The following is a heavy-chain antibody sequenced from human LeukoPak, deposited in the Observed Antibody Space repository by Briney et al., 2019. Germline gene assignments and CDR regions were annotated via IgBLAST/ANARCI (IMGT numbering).Heavy chain of an antibody. CDR3: VRDLHCSGGSCYSGLHY. CDR1: GFTFSNFA. CDR2: ISYDGSYK. D-gene: IGHD2-15*01. Sequence: QPGRSLRLSCAASGFTFSNFAMHWVRQAPGKGLEWVSVISYDGSYKYYADSVKGRFTISRDNSKNTLYLQMNSLRPEDTAVYYCVRDLHCSGGSCYSGLHYWGQGTLVTVSS. V-gene: IGHV3-30*04. J-gene: IGHJ4*02.